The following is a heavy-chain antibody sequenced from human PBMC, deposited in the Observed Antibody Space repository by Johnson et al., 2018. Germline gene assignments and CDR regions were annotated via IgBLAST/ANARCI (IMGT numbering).Heavy chain of an antibody. D-gene: IGHD3-3*01. CDR1: GGTFSSYG. V-gene: IGHV1-69*12. CDR3: ATPISAGAEYFQH. J-gene: IGHJ1*01. Sequence: QVQLVQSGAEVKKPGSSVKVSCKASGGTFSSYGISWVRQAPGQGLEWMGGFIPIFGQANYGQKFQGRVTITADESTNTAYMELSSLRSEDTAVYYCATPISAGAEYFQHWGQGTLVTVSS. CDR2: FIPIFGQA.